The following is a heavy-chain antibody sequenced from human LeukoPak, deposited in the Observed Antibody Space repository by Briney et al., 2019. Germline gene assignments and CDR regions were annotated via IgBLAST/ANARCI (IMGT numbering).Heavy chain of an antibody. CDR2: IYYSGST. D-gene: IGHD5-12*01. V-gene: IGHV4-61*05. CDR1: GGSISSSSYY. Sequence: SETLSLTCTVSGGSISSSSYYWGWIRQPPGKGLEWIGYIYYSGSTNYNPSLKSRVTISVDTSKNQFSLKLSSVTAADTAVYYCARAPYGGYDYFDYWGQGTLVTVSS. J-gene: IGHJ4*02. CDR3: ARAPYGGYDYFDY.